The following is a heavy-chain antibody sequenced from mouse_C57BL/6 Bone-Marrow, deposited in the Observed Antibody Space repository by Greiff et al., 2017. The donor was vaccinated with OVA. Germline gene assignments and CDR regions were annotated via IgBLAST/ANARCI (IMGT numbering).Heavy chain of an antibody. Sequence: VHVKQSGAELVRPGASVKLSCTASGFNIKDDYMHWVKQRPEQGLEWIGWIDPENGDTEYASKFQGKATITADTSSNTAYLQLSSLTSEDTAVYYCTPYLLKNYWGQGTTLTVSS. CDR2: IDPENGDT. V-gene: IGHV14-4*01. D-gene: IGHD1-1*01. CDR1: GFNIKDDY. J-gene: IGHJ2*01. CDR3: TPYLLKNY.